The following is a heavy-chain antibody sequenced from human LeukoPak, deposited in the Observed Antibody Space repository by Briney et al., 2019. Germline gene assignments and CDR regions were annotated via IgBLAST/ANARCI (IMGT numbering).Heavy chain of an antibody. CDR2: IYSGGST. Sequence: GGSLRLSCAASGFTVSSNYMSWVRQAPGKGLEWVSVIYSGGSTYYADSVKGRFTISRDNSKNTLYLQMNSLRAEDTAVYCCAGGFSSGWYPDAFDIWGQGTMVTVSS. CDR3: AGGFSSGWYPDAFDI. CDR1: GFTVSSNY. V-gene: IGHV3-53*01. D-gene: IGHD6-19*01. J-gene: IGHJ3*02.